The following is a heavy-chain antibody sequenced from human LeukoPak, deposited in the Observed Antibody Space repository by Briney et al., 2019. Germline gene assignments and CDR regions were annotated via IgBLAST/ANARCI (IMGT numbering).Heavy chain of an antibody. CDR1: GFTFSNYW. CDR3: ARGRWYSPTLGYYFDY. J-gene: IGHJ4*02. CDR2: ISSSSSTI. Sequence: GGSLRLSCAASGFTFSNYWMTWVRQAPGKGLEWVSYISSSSSTIYYADSVKGRFTISRDNAKNSLYLQMNSLRAEDTAVYYCARGRWYSPTLGYYFDYWGQGTLVTVSS. D-gene: IGHD5-24*01. V-gene: IGHV3-48*04.